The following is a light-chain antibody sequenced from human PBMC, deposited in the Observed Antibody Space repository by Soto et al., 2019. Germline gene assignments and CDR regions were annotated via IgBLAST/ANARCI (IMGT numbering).Light chain of an antibody. Sequence: QPVLTQPPSASGTPGQWVTISCSGSSSNIGGNSVNWYQQLPGMAPKLLIYGTNHRPSGVPDRFSGSKSGTSGSLAISGLQSEDEADYYCAAWDDRLRGHVFGTGTKVTVL. V-gene: IGLV1-44*01. CDR3: AAWDDRLRGHV. CDR1: SSNIGGNS. CDR2: GTN. J-gene: IGLJ1*01.